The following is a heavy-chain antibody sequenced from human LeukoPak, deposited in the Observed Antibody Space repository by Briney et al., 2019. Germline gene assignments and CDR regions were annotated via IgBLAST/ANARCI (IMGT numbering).Heavy chain of an antibody. Sequence: ASMKVSCKASGYTFTSYGISWVRQAPGQGLEWMGWISAYNGNTNYAQKFQGRVTITADESTSTAYMELSRLRSDDTAVYYCARDSSYYFDYWGQGTLVTVSS. J-gene: IGHJ4*02. CDR3: ARDSSYYFDY. V-gene: IGHV1-18*01. CDR2: ISAYNGNT. CDR1: GYTFTSYG.